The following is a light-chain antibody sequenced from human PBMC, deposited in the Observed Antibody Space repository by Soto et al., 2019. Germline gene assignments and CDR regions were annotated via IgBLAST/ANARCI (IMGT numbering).Light chain of an antibody. Sequence: QSVLTEPASVSVSPAQSVTISCTGTSSDVGGYNYVSWYQQHPGKAPKLMIYEVSNRPSGVSNRFSGSKSGNTASLTISGLQAEDEADYFCSSYTSSSSLYVCGTGTKVTVL. V-gene: IGLV2-14*01. CDR1: SSDVGGYNY. CDR2: EVS. J-gene: IGLJ1*01. CDR3: SSYTSSSSLYV.